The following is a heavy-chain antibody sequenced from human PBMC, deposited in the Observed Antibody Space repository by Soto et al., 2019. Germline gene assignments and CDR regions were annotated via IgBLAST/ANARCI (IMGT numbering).Heavy chain of an antibody. Sequence: GESLKISCKGSGYRFTSYWIGWVRQMPGKGLEWMGITYPGDSDIRYSPSLQGQVTISADKSISTAYLEWSSLKASATAVYYCAWDEDWFDSWGQGTLVTVSS. D-gene: IGHD1-26*01. V-gene: IGHV5-51*01. CDR1: GYRFTSYW. J-gene: IGHJ5*01. CDR3: AWDEDWFDS. CDR2: TYPGDSDI.